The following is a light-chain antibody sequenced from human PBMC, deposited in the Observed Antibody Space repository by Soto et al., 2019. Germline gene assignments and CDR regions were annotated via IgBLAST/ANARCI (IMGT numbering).Light chain of an antibody. CDR2: DVS. CDR1: SSDIGGYNY. CDR3: NSYRASCTTQYV. Sequence: QSALTQPASLSGSPGQSITISCTGTSSDIGGYNYVSWYQQHPGKAPKLMISDVSNRPSGVSNRFSGSKSGNTASLTISGLQAEDEAYYYFNSYRASCTTQYVFGTGTKLTVL. V-gene: IGLV2-14*03. J-gene: IGLJ1*01.